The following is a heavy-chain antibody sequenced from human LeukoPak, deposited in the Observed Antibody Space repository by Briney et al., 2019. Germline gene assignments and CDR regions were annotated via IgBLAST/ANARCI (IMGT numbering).Heavy chain of an antibody. Sequence: GGSLRLSCAASGFTFSSYWMHWVRQAPGKGLVWVSRINSDGSRTNYADSVEGRFTISRDNAKNTLYLQINSLRAEDTAVYYCARDQGGYSSSSGDYWGQGTLVTVSS. CDR2: INSDGSRT. D-gene: IGHD6-6*01. J-gene: IGHJ4*02. V-gene: IGHV3-74*01. CDR3: ARDQGGYSSSSGDY. CDR1: GFTFSSYW.